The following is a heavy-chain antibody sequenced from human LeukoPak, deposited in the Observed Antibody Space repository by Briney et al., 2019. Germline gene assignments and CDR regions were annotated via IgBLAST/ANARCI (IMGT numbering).Heavy chain of an antibody. V-gene: IGHV5-51*01. CDR2: IYPGDSDT. D-gene: IGHD5-24*01. Sequence: PGGSLKISCKGSGYSFISYWSGWVRQMPGKGLEGMVVIYPGDSDTRSSPSVQPQDTISTDTCISTTYPQCRHLKTPNTAIYHSERLEASGDGYNYYHLDYWRQGTLDTVSS. CDR3: ERLEASGDGYNYYHLDY. CDR1: GYSFISYW. J-gene: IGHJ4*02.